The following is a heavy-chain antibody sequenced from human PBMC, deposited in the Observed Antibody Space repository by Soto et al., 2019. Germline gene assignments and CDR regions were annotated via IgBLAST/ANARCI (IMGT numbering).Heavy chain of an antibody. V-gene: IGHV3-23*01. CDR1: GFIFSNYA. D-gene: IGHD2-21*01. CDR3: ARRAGGAAVWYYDL. Sequence: EEQLLESGGGVVQRGGSLRLSCAASGFIFSNYAMTWVRQAPGKGLEWVSRISGRGGSTYYADSVKGRLTMSRDNSKNTLYLQMNSLSAEDTAIYYCARRAGGAAVWYYDLWGRGTLVTV. CDR2: ISGRGGST. J-gene: IGHJ2*01.